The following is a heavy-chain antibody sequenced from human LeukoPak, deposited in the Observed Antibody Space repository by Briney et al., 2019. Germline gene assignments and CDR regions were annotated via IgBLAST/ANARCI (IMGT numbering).Heavy chain of an antibody. CDR3: AKDTFDWVSHFDY. D-gene: IGHD3-9*01. Sequence: PGGSLRLSCAASGFTFDDYAMHWVRQAPGKGLEWVSLISGDGGSTYYADSVKGRFTISRDNSKNSLYRQMNSSRTEDNALYYCAKDTFDWVSHFDYWGQGTLVTVSS. V-gene: IGHV3-43*02. CDR1: GFTFDDYA. J-gene: IGHJ4*02. CDR2: ISGDGGST.